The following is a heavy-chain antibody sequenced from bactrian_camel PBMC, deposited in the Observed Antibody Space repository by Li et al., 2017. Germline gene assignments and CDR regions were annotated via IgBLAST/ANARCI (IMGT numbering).Heavy chain of an antibody. J-gene: IGHJ6*01. CDR2: IDDYGTT. V-gene: IGHV3S53*01. CDR3: AADRYLSDYCSGDFGF. CDR1: KWSYGTYC. D-gene: IGHD4*01. Sequence: HVQLVESGGGSVQAGGSLKLSCVASKWSYGTYCMGWFRQAPGKEREEIATIDDYGTTTYADAVKGRFTISKDNAKNTLYLQMNSPKPEDTAMYYCAADRYLSDYCSGDFGFWGQGTQVTVS.